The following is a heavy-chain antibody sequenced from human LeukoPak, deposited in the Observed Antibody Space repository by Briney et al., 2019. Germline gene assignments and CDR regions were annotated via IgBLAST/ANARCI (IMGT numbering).Heavy chain of an antibody. CDR2: INPNSGGT. V-gene: IGHV1-2*04. D-gene: IGHD6-13*01. Sequence: ASVKVSCKASGYTVTGYYMHWVRQAPGQGLEWMGWINPNSGGTNYAQKFQGWVTMTRDTSISTAYMELSRLRSDDTAVYYCAREGSSSWYRWFDPWGQGTLVTVSS. CDR1: GYTVTGYY. CDR3: AREGSSSWYRWFDP. J-gene: IGHJ5*02.